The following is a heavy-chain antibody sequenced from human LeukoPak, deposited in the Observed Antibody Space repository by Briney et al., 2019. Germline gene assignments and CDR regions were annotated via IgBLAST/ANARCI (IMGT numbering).Heavy chain of an antibody. V-gene: IGHV4-34*01. J-gene: IGHJ3*02. Sequence: PSETLSLTCAVYGGSFSGYYWSWIRQPPGKGLEWIGEINHSGSTNYNPSLKSRVTISVDKSKNQFSLKLSSVTAADTAVYYCARYRLDAFDIWGQGTMVTVSS. CDR1: GGSFSGYY. CDR2: INHSGST. D-gene: IGHD2-2*01. CDR3: ARYRLDAFDI.